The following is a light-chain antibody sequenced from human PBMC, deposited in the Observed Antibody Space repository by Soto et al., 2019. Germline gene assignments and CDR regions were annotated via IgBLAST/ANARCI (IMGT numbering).Light chain of an antibody. CDR3: QKYNNWPQIT. CDR2: GAS. V-gene: IGKV3-15*01. CDR1: QSVSTK. Sequence: EILITQSPATLSVSPGETATLSCRASQSVSTKLAWYQQKPGQAPRLLINGASTRATGVPARCSGWGSGKEFTLTIRRLQSEDFAVYYCQKYNNWPQITFGKGTRVEIK. J-gene: IGKJ5*01.